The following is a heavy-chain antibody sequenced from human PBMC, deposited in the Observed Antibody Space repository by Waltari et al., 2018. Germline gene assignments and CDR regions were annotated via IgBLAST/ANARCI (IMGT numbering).Heavy chain of an antibody. Sequence: QVQLVQSGAEVKKPGSSVKVSCKASGGTFSSYAISWVRQAPGQGLEWMGRILPSLCIANYGQKFQGRVTITADKSTSTAYMGLSSLRSEDTAVYYCARDNGIAAAGTLNYWGQGTLVTVSS. CDR3: ARDNGIAAAGTLNY. D-gene: IGHD6-13*01. CDR1: GGTFSSYA. V-gene: IGHV1-69*04. J-gene: IGHJ4*02. CDR2: ILPSLCIA.